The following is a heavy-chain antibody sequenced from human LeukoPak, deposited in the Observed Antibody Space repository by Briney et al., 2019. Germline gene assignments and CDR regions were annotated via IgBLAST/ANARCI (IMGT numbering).Heavy chain of an antibody. CDR2: TRFDGSIK. J-gene: IGHJ4*02. Sequence: GGSLRLSCAVSGFIFSDYGFHWVRQAPGKGLEWVAVTRFDGSIKQYADSVKGRLTISRDDSKNTLYLQMNFLKSEDTAVYYCARWGGTRQYYFDYWGQGTLVTVSS. CDR3: ARWGGTRQYYFDY. CDR1: GFIFSDYG. V-gene: IGHV3-33*01. D-gene: IGHD1-1*01.